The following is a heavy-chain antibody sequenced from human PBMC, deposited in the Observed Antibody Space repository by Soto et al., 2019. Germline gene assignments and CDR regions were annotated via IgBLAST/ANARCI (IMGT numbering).Heavy chain of an antibody. CDR3: AHRSNYYDSSRLGFDT. CDR1: GFSLTTTGLG. CDR2: IYWDDDK. V-gene: IGHV2-5*02. J-gene: IGHJ4*02. Sequence: SGPTLVNPTQTLTLTCSFSGFSLTTTGLGVAWIRQPPGKAPEWLALIYWDDDKRYTPSLNSRLTITKDTSNNQVVLTMTDLAPVDTGTYYCAHRSNYYDSSRLGFDTWGQGILVTVSS. D-gene: IGHD3-22*01.